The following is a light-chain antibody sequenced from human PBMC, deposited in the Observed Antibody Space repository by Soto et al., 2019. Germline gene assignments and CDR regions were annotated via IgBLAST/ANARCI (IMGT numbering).Light chain of an antibody. Sequence: EIVMTQSPDSLCVSTGESATLSCRASQNVGSHLAWYQQKPGQAPRLLIFGASTRASGTPPRFRGSGSGTQFSLNINYLRSEDFAVYYCQQYNDWVTFGAGTKVEI. CDR2: GAS. V-gene: IGKV3D-15*01. CDR1: QNVGSH. CDR3: QQYNDWVT. J-gene: IGKJ4*01.